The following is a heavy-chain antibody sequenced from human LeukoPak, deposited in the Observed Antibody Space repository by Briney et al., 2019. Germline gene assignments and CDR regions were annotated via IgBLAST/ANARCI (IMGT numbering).Heavy chain of an antibody. D-gene: IGHD6-13*01. V-gene: IGHV3-9*01. CDR2: ISWNSGSI. CDR3: ARDLSSSWYSLGF. J-gene: IGHJ4*02. CDR1: GFTFDDYA. Sequence: GRSLRLSCAASGFTFDDYAMHWVRQAPGKGLEWVSGISWNSGSIGYADSVKGRFTISRDNAKNSVFLQMSSLRAEDTALYYCARDLSSSWYSLGFWGQGTLVTVSS.